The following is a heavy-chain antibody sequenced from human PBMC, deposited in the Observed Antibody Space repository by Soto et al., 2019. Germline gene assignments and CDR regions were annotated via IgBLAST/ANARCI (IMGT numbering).Heavy chain of an antibody. V-gene: IGHV3-11*06. CDR1: GFTFSDYY. CDR3: ARTAAARAGGSAGY. Sequence: GGSLRLSCAASGFTFSDYYMSWIRQAPGKGLEWVSYISSSSSYTNYADSVKGRFTISRDNAKNSLYLQMNSLRAEDTAVYYCARTAAARAGGSAGYWGQGTLVTVSS. D-gene: IGHD6-6*01. CDR2: ISSSSSYT. J-gene: IGHJ4*02.